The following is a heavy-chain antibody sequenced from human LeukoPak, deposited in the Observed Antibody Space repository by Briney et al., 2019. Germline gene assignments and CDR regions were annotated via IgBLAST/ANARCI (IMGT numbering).Heavy chain of an antibody. CDR1: GGTFSSYA. Sequence: SVKVSCKASGGTFSSYAISWVRQAPGQGLEWMGRIIPILGIANYAQKFQGRVTITADKSTSTAYMELSSLRSEDTAVYYCGGTTVTRSARGYYYYGMDVWGQGTTVTVSS. V-gene: IGHV1-69*04. J-gene: IGHJ6*02. D-gene: IGHD4-17*01. CDR2: IIPILGIA. CDR3: GGTTVTRSARGYYYYGMDV.